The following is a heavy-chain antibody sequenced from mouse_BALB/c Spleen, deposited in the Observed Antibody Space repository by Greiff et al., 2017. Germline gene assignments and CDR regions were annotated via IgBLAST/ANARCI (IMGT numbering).Heavy chain of an antibody. Sequence: QVQLKESGPELVKPGASVKISCKASGYTFTDYYINWVKQKPGQGLEWIGWIYPGSGNTKYNEKFKGKATLTVDTSSSTAYMQLSSLTSEDTAVYFCARGGYYAWFAYWGQGTLVTVSA. CDR2: IYPGSGNT. V-gene: IGHV1-84*02. J-gene: IGHJ3*01. CDR1: GYTFTDYY. CDR3: ARGGYYAWFAY. D-gene: IGHD1-1*01.